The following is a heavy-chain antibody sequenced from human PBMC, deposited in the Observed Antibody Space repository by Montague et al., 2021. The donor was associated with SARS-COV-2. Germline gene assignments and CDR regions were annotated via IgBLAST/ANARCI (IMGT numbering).Heavy chain of an antibody. Sequence: PALVKPTQTLTLSCAFSGFSLNTDGMFVSWIRQPPGKALEWLARIDWDDDKFYSTPLKTRLTISKDTSKNQVVLKVANMDPVDTATYYCVRTTVTTTGSDNCDYWGRGTLVTVSS. CDR3: VRTTVTTTGSDNCDY. CDR2: IDWDDDK. V-gene: IGHV2-70*17. D-gene: IGHD4-17*01. CDR1: GFSLNTDGMF. J-gene: IGHJ4*02.